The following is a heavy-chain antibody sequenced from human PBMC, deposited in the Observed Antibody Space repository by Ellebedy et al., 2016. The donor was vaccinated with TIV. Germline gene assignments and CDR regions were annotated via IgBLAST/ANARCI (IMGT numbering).Heavy chain of an antibody. D-gene: IGHD6-19*01. CDR3: ATLPYISRSSAY. CDR1: GYTFTSYY. CDR2: INPSGGST. J-gene: IGHJ4*02. V-gene: IGHV1-46*01. Sequence: ASVKVSCKASGYTFTSYYMHWVRQAPGQGLEWMGIINPSGGSTIYAQKFQGRVTMTEDTSTDTAYMELSSLRSEDTAVYYCATLPYISRSSAYWGQGTLVTVSS.